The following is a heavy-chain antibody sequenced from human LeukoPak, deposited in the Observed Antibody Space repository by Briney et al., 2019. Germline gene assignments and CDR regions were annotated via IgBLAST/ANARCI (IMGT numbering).Heavy chain of an antibody. J-gene: IGHJ3*02. CDR3: ARSPDPLAAFDI. V-gene: IGHV4-30-4*01. CDR1: GGSIRSGDYY. CDR2: IYYSGST. Sequence: PSETLSLTCTVSGGSIRSGDYYWSWIRQPPGKGLEWIGYIYYSGSTYYNPSLKSRVTISVDTSKNQFSLKLSSVTAADTAVYYCARSPDPLAAFDIWGQGTMVTVSS.